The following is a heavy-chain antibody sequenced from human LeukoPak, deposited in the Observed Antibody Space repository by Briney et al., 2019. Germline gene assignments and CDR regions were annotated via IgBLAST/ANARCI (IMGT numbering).Heavy chain of an antibody. CDR2: ISGSGGST. Sequence: GGSLRLSCAASGFTFSSYAMSWVRQAPGKGLEWVSAISGSGGSTYYADSVKGRFTISRDNSKNTLYLQMNSLRAEDTAVYYCAKDGITIFGVVTKPFDIWGQGTMVTVSS. CDR1: GFTFSSYA. D-gene: IGHD3-3*01. V-gene: IGHV3-23*01. CDR3: AKDGITIFGVVTKPFDI. J-gene: IGHJ3*02.